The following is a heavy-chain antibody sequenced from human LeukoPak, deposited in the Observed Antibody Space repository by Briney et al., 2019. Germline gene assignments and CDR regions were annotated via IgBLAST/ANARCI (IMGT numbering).Heavy chain of an antibody. Sequence: GESLKISCQGSDYTLTTFWINWVRQMPGKGLEWVVRFDPSNSYTNYSPSFQGHVTISVDKSINTAYLHWSGLKASDTAMYYCARHGSYFDYWGQGALVTVSS. D-gene: IGHD3-10*01. V-gene: IGHV5-10-1*01. CDR2: FDPSNSYT. J-gene: IGHJ4*02. CDR3: ARHGSYFDY. CDR1: DYTLTTFW.